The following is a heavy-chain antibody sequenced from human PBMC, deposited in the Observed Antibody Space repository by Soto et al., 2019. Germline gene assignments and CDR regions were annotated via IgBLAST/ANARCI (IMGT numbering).Heavy chain of an antibody. CDR1: GDSIGSDF. CDR3: VRDRDDAFDV. J-gene: IGHJ3*01. CDR2: IYYSGTT. V-gene: IGHV4-59*01. Sequence: SETLPLTCTVSGDSIGSDFWGWIRQPPGKGLEWIGYIYYSGTTNYNPSLKSRVTISLDMSKNQFSLTLTSVTAADTAVYYCVRDRDDAFDVWGQGTMVTVSS.